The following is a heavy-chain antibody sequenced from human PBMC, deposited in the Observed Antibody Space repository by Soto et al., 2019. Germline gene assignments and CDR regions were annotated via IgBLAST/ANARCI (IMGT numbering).Heavy chain of an antibody. CDR2: IYYSGKT. CDR3: ARQGLYSIKIYPPSRF. J-gene: IGHJ4*02. D-gene: IGHD5-12*01. CDR1: GGSVSSSDYY. Sequence: PSETLSLTCSVSGGSVSSSDYYWGWIRQPPGKGLEWIASIYYSGKTSYNPSLKSRVTLSVDTSKNQFSLKLNSVTAADTAVYYCARQGLYSIKIYPPSRFWGQGTVVTVSS. V-gene: IGHV4-39*01.